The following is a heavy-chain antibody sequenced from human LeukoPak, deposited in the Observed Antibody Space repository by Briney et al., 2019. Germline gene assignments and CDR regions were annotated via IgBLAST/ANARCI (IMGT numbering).Heavy chain of an antibody. CDR3: ARGLHYDFWSGLGY. V-gene: IGHV3-53*05. Sequence: PGGSLRLSCAASGLTVNTNYMSWVRQAPGKGLEWVSVIYSGGGTYYADSVKGRFTISRDNSKNTLYLQMNSLRAEDTAVYYCARGLHYDFWSGLGYWGQGTLVTVSS. CDR2: IYSGGGT. CDR1: GLTVNTNY. J-gene: IGHJ4*02. D-gene: IGHD3-3*01.